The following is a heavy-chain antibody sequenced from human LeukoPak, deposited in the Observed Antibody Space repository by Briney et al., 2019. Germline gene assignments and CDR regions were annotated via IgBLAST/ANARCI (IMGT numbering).Heavy chain of an antibody. J-gene: IGHJ6*02. Sequence: SETLSLTCTVSGGSISSYCWSWIRQPPGKGLEWIGYIYYSGSTNYNPSLKSRVTISVDTSKNQFSLKLSSVTAADTAVYYCARVATGYSSSWYGTKYYYYGMDVWGQGTTVTVSS. D-gene: IGHD6-13*01. CDR3: ARVATGYSSSWYGTKYYYYGMDV. CDR2: IYYSGST. CDR1: GGSISSYC. V-gene: IGHV4-59*01.